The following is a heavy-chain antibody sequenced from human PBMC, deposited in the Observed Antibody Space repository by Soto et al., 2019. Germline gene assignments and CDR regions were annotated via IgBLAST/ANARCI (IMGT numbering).Heavy chain of an antibody. CDR2: ISGSGGST. J-gene: IGHJ6*02. Sequence: PGGSLRLSCAASGFSFNNYGMNWVPQSPGKGLVWGSGISGSGGSTNYVASVKGGFTISRDNSKNTLYLQMNSLSAEDTAVYYCAKKYCSSTSCPLKYYGMDVWGQGATVTVSS. D-gene: IGHD2-2*01. V-gene: IGHV3-23*01. CDR1: GFSFNNYG. CDR3: AKKYCSSTSCPLKYYGMDV.